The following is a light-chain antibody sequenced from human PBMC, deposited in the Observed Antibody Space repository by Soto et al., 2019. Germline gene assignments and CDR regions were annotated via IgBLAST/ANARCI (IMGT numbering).Light chain of an antibody. Sequence: QSVLTQPASVSGSPGQSITISCTGTSSDVGSYNLVSWYQQHPGKAPKLMIYEGSKRPSGVSNRFSGSKSGNTASLTISGLQAEDEADYYCCSYAGSNTYVFGTGTKVNVL. CDR3: CSYAGSNTYV. CDR1: SSDVGSYNL. CDR2: EGS. J-gene: IGLJ1*01. V-gene: IGLV2-23*01.